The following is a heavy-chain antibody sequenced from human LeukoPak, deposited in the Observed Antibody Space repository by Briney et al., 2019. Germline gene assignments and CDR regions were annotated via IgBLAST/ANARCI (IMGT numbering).Heavy chain of an antibody. V-gene: IGHV3-13*04. D-gene: IGHD1-26*01. CDR3: ARGTLSGSTGGLDY. Sequence: QPGGSLRLSCAASGFTFSSYDMHWVRQATGKGLEWVSAIGSAGDTYYPGSVKGRFTISRENAKNSLYLQMNSLRAGDTAVYYCARGTLSGSTGGLDYWGQGTLVTVSS. CDR2: IGSAGDT. J-gene: IGHJ4*02. CDR1: GFTFSSYD.